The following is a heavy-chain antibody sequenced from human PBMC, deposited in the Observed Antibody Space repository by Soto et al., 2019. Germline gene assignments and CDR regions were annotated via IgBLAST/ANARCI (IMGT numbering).Heavy chain of an antibody. Sequence: PGGSLRLSCAASRFTFSSYSMNWVRQAPGKGLEWVSSISSSSSYIYYADSVKGRFTISRDNAKNSLNLQINSLRAEDTAVFYCAREPRGDYDEPDYYYYMDVWGKGTTVTVSS. D-gene: IGHD2-21*02. J-gene: IGHJ6*03. CDR1: RFTFSSYS. V-gene: IGHV3-21*01. CDR2: ISSSSSYI. CDR3: AREPRGDYDEPDYYYYMDV.